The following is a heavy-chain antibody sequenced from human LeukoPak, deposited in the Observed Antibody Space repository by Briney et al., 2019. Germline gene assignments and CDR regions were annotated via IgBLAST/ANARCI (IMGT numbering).Heavy chain of an antibody. CDR1: GGSFSGYY. CDR3: ESSPDYYDSSGYYFGGLIDI. Sequence: SETLSLTCAVYGGSFSGYYWSWIRQPPGKGLEWIGEINHSGSTNYNPSLKSRVTISVDTSKNQFSLKLSSVTAADTAVYYCESSPDYYDSSGYYFGGLIDIWGQGTMVTVSS. CDR2: INHSGST. V-gene: IGHV4-34*01. D-gene: IGHD3-22*01. J-gene: IGHJ3*02.